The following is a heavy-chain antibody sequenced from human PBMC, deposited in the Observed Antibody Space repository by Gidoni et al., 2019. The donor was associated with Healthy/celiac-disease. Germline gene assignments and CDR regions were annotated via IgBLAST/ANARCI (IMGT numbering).Heavy chain of an antibody. J-gene: IGHJ4*02. CDR1: GYTFTSYG. CDR2: ISAYNGNT. Sequence: QVQLVQSGAEVKKPGASVKVSCQASGYTFTSYGISWVRQAPGQGLEWMGWISAYNGNTNYAQKLQGRVTMTTDTSTSTAYMELRSLRSDDTAVYYCARTSRNAGCGGDCYTYWGQGTLVTVSS. D-gene: IGHD2-21*02. V-gene: IGHV1-18*01. CDR3: ARTSRNAGCGGDCYTY.